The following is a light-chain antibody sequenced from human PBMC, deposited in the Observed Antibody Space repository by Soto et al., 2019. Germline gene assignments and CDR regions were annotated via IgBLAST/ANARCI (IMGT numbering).Light chain of an antibody. CDR2: GAS. Sequence: EIVMTQSPATLSVSPGARDTLSCSASQSVNIYLDWYQQKPGQSPRLLIFGASSRATGIPARFSGSGSGTEFHLTIGSLQAEEFAGYVWQQSDAWLRLPFGRGSQVEIK. J-gene: IGKJ4*01. CDR3: QQSDAWLRLP. V-gene: IGKV3D-15*01. CDR1: QSVNIY.